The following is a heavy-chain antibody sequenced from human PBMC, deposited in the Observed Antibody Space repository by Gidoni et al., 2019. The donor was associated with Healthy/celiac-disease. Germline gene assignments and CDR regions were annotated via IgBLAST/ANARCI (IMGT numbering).Heavy chain of an antibody. CDR2: IWYDGSNK. CDR1: GFTFSSYG. D-gene: IGHD4-17*01. Sequence: QVQLVESGGGVVQPGRSLRLSCAASGFTFSSYGLHWVRQAPGKGLEWVAVIWYDGSNKYYADSVKGRFTISRDNSKNTLYLQMNSLRAEDTAVYYCARDAIMTTVNNYYYGMDVWGQGTTVTVSS. V-gene: IGHV3-33*01. CDR3: ARDAIMTTVNNYYYGMDV. J-gene: IGHJ6*02.